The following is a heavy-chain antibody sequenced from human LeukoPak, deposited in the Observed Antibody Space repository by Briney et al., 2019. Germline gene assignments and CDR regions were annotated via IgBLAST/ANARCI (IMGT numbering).Heavy chain of an antibody. J-gene: IGHJ5*02. V-gene: IGHV3-30-3*01. D-gene: IGHD6-13*01. Sequence: PGRSLRLSCAASGFTFSSYAMHWVRQAPGKGLEWVAVISYDGSNKYYADSEKGRFTISRDNSKNTLYLQMNSLRAEDTAVYYCARPRESRRIAAAGFDPWGQGTLVTVSS. CDR3: ARPRESRRIAAAGFDP. CDR2: ISYDGSNK. CDR1: GFTFSSYA.